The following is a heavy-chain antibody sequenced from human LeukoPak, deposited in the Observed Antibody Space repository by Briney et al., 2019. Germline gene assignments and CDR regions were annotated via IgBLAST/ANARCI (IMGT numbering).Heavy chain of an antibody. Sequence: GGSLRLSCAASGFTFSSYAMHWVRQAPGKGLEWVAVISYDGSNKYYADSVKGRFTISRDNSKNTLYLQMNSLRAEDTAVYYCAKGRYWSDYWGQGTLVTVSS. V-gene: IGHV3-30-3*01. CDR2: ISYDGSNK. J-gene: IGHJ4*02. D-gene: IGHD3-9*01. CDR3: AKGRYWSDY. CDR1: GFTFSSYA.